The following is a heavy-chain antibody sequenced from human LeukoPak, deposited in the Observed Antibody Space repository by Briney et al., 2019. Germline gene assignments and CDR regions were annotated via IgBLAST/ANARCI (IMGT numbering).Heavy chain of an antibody. CDR1: GFVFSNYW. CDR2: INDGGSGK. V-gene: IGHV3-7*03. J-gene: IGHJ4*02. D-gene: IGHD4-17*01. Sequence: PGGSLRLSCAASGFVFSNYWMTWVRQAPGKGLEWVANINDGGSGKYYVDSVKGRFTISRDNAQKSLYLEMHSLRAEDTAVYYCARAVTSTEGYWGQGTLVTVSS. CDR3: ARAVTSTEGY.